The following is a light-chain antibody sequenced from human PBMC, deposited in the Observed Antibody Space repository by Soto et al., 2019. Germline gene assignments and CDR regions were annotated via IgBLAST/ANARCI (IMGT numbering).Light chain of an antibody. Sequence: DIQMTQSPSTLSGSVGDRVAITCRARQTISSWLAWYQQKPGKAPKLLIYKASTLKSGVPSRFSGSGSGTEFTLTISSLQPDDFATYYCQHYNSYSEAFGQGTQVDI. CDR3: QHYNSYSEA. J-gene: IGKJ1*01. CDR1: QTISSW. CDR2: KAS. V-gene: IGKV1-5*03.